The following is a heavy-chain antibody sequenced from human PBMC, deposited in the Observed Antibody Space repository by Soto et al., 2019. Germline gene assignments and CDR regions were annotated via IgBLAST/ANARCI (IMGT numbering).Heavy chain of an antibody. Sequence: GGSLRLSCAASGFSFSTYDMSWVRQAPGKGLEWVSTIAGSGRNADYADSVKGRFTTSRDNSKNMLYLQMNSLIAEDTAVYYCAYRTGFDYWGQGALVTVSS. CDR3: AYRTGFDY. J-gene: IGHJ4*02. V-gene: IGHV3-23*01. CDR2: IAGSGRNA. CDR1: GFSFSTYD.